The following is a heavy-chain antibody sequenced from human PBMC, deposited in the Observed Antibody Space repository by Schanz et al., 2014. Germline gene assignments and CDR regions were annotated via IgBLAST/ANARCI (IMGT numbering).Heavy chain of an antibody. D-gene: IGHD3-9*01. CDR1: GFTFSDYY. CDR3: AKDPYDVLTGYQYYCDY. Sequence: EVKLLESGGHLVQPGGSLRLSCAASGFTFSDYYMTWMRQAPGKGLEWVAAINGSGNATYYADSVKGRFTISRDNSRNTLFLQMKRLRVEDTAVYFCAKDPYDVLTGYQYYCDYWGPGRLVTVSS. CDR2: INGSGNAT. J-gene: IGHJ4*02. V-gene: IGHV3-23*01.